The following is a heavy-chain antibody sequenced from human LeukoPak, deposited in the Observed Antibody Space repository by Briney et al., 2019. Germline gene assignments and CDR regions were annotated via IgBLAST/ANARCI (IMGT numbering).Heavy chain of an antibody. CDR1: GYTFTSYG. Sequence: GASVKVSCKASGYTFTSYGISWVRQAPGQGLEWMGWISAYNGNTIYAQKFQGRVTMTEDTSTDTAYMELSSLRSEDTAVYYCATDFRSLNGMYYDILTGPSWFDPWGQGTLVTVSS. D-gene: IGHD3-9*01. CDR2: ISAYNGNT. CDR3: ATDFRSLNGMYYDILTGPSWFDP. J-gene: IGHJ5*02. V-gene: IGHV1-18*01.